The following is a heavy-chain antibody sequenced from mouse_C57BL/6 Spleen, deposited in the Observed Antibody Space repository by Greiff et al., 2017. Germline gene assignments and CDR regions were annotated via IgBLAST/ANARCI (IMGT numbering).Heavy chain of an antibody. CDR2: IYPGNSDT. CDR3: TRMDYGSRYYYAMDY. V-gene: IGHV1-5*01. Sequence: VQLQQSGTVLARPGASVKMSCKTSGYTFTSYWMHWVKQRPGQGLEWIGAIYPGNSDTSYNQKFKGKAKLTAVTSASTAYMELSSLTNEDSAVYYCTRMDYGSRYYYAMDYWGQGTSVTVSS. CDR1: GYTFTSYW. D-gene: IGHD1-1*01. J-gene: IGHJ4*01.